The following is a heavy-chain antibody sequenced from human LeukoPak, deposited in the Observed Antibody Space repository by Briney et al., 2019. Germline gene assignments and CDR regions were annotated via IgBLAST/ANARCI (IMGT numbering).Heavy chain of an antibody. J-gene: IGHJ4*02. Sequence: SVKVSCKASGFTFTSSAMQWVRQARGQRLEWIGWIVVGSGNTNYAQKFQERVTITRDMSTSTAYMELSSLRSEDTAVYYCAALLWFGELFLDYWGQGTLVTVSS. D-gene: IGHD3-10*01. V-gene: IGHV1-58*02. CDR3: AALLWFGELFLDY. CDR1: GFTFTSSA. CDR2: IVVGSGNT.